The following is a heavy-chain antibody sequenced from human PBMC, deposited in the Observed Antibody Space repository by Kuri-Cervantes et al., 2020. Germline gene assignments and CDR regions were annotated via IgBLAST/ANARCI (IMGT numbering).Heavy chain of an antibody. V-gene: IGHV3-30*03. D-gene: IGHD3-10*01. CDR3: VRMGSGSYAQLHPYYYYYYGMDV. Sequence: GGSLRLSCAASGFTFSSYGMHWVRLTPGKGLEWVAVISDDENNKHYADSVKGRFTISRDNSKNTLYLQMNSLRAEDTAVYYCVRMGSGSYAQLHPYYYYYYGMDVWGQGTTVTVSS. J-gene: IGHJ6*02. CDR1: GFTFSSYG. CDR2: ISDDENNK.